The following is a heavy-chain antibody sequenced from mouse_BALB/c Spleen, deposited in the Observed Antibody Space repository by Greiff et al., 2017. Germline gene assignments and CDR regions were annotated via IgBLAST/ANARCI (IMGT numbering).Heavy chain of an antibody. Sequence: EVKVVESGGGLVQPGGSRKLSCAASGFTFSSFGMHWVRQAPEKGLEWVAYISSGSSTIYYADTVKGRFTISRDNPKNTLFLQMTSLRSEDTAMYYCARGETAYYRYPAWFAYWGQGTLVTVSA. CDR3: ARGETAYYRYPAWFAY. J-gene: IGHJ3*01. CDR1: GFTFSSFG. CDR2: ISSGSSTI. V-gene: IGHV5-17*02. D-gene: IGHD2-14*01.